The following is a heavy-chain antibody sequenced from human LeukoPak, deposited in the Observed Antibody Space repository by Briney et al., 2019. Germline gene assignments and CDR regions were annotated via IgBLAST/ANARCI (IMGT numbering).Heavy chain of an antibody. Sequence: GGSLRLSCAASGFIFSNYGMNWVRQAPGKGLEWVSSISSSSSYIYYADSVKGRFTISRDNAKNSLYLQMSSLRAEDTAVYYCARDKYGDYVIDYWGQGTLVTVS. J-gene: IGHJ4*02. V-gene: IGHV3-21*01. CDR3: ARDKYGDYVIDY. CDR1: GFIFSNYG. CDR2: ISSSSSYI. D-gene: IGHD4-17*01.